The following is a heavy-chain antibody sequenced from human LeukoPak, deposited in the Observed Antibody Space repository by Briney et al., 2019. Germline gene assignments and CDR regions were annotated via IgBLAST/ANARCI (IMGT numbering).Heavy chain of an antibody. CDR3: ARASTYSSSSGQYYFDF. D-gene: IGHD6-6*01. CDR2: INPGGGSP. J-gene: IGHJ4*02. Sequence: GASVKVSCMASAYTFTSYYIHWVRLAPRQGLEWMGIINPGGGSPSYAQKFQGRVTLTKDTSTSTVSMDLSSLRSEDTAVYYCARASTYSSSSGQYYFDFWGQGTLVTVSS. CDR1: AYTFTSYY. V-gene: IGHV1-46*01.